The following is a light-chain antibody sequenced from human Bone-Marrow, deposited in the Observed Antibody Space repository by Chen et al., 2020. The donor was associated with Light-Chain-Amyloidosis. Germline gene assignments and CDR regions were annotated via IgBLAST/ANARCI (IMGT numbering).Light chain of an antibody. J-gene: IGLJ2*01. V-gene: IGLV2-23*02. Sequence: QSALTQPASVSGSPGQSLTISCTVTSSDVGSYNLVSWYQQHPGKAPKLMIYEVSKRPSGVSNRFSGSKSGNTASLTISGLQAEDEADYYCCSYAGSSTPVVFGGGTKLTVL. CDR1: SSDVGSYNL. CDR3: CSYAGSSTPVV. CDR2: EVS.